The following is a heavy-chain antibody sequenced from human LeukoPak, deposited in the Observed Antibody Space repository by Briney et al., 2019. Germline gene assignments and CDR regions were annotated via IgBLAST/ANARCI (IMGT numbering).Heavy chain of an antibody. V-gene: IGHV3-7*03. D-gene: IGHD3-3*01. CDR1: GFIFSNDW. CDR2: IKQDGSEK. J-gene: IGHJ4*02. Sequence: PGGSLRLSCAASGFIFSNDWMSWVRQAPGKGLEWVANIKQDGSEKYYVDSVKGRFTISRDNAKNSLYLQMNSLRAEDTAVYYCAKDRYELRFLEWLFDYWGQGTLVTVSS. CDR3: AKDRYELRFLEWLFDY.